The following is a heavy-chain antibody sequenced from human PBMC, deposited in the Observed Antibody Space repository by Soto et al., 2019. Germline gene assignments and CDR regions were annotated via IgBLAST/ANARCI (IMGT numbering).Heavy chain of an antibody. V-gene: IGHV1-69*01. Sequence: QVEVMQSGAEVRRPGSSVKVSCKASGGTFGSFVINWVLQAPGQGLEWMGRITPVFGTPKYAPKFQGRVTITADEHTETVFMELRGLRFGDTAVYYCAREPTVDTSGFFYYFDLWGPGTLVSVSS. CDR3: AREPTVDTSGFFYYFDL. J-gene: IGHJ4*02. CDR2: ITPVFGTP. D-gene: IGHD3-22*01. CDR1: GGTFGSFV.